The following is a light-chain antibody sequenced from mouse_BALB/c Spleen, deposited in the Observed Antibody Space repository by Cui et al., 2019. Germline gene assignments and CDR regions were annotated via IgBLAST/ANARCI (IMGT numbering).Light chain of an antibody. V-gene: IGKV4-68*01. CDR1: SSVSY. J-gene: IGKJ2*01. Sequence: QIVLTQSLALMSASPGEKVTMTCSASSSVSYMYWDQQKPRSSPKPWIYLTSNLASGVPARFSGSGSGTSYSLTISSMEAEDAATYYCQQWSSNPPTFGGGTKLEIK. CDR3: QQWSSNPPT. CDR2: LTS.